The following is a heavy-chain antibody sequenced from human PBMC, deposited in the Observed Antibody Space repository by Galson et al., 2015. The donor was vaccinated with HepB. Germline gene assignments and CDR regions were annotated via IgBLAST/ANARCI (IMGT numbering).Heavy chain of an antibody. CDR3: AKQGPDWYFDL. V-gene: IGHV3-23*01. J-gene: IGHJ2*01. CDR2: LSGNGGST. Sequence: SLRLSCAASGFTFSNYVMSWVRQAPGKGLEWVSALSGNGGSTYYADSVKGRFTIFRDNSKNTLYQQMNSLRAEDTAVYYCAKQGPDWYFDLWGHGTLVSVSS. CDR1: GFTFSNYV.